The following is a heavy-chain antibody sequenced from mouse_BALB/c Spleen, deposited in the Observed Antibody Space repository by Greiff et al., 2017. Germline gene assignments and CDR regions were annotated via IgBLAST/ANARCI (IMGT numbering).Heavy chain of an antibody. J-gene: IGHJ2*01. Sequence: QVQLQHPGAELVKPGASVKLSCKASGYTFTSSWMHWAKQRPGQGLEWIGEIHPNSGNTNYNEKFKGKATLTVDTSSSTAYVDLSSLTSEDSAVYYCARSKGNYEGVYFDYWGQGTTLTVSS. CDR1: GYTFTSSW. CDR3: ARSKGNYEGVYFDY. CDR2: IHPNSGNT. V-gene: IGHV1S130*01. D-gene: IGHD2-1*01.